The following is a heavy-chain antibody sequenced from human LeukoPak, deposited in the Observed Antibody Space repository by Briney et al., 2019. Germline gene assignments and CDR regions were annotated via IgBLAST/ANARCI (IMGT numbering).Heavy chain of an antibody. CDR2: IYSSGFT. CDR1: GFTVSASY. V-gene: IGHV3-66*01. D-gene: IGHD3-10*01. J-gene: IGHJ4*02. Sequence: GGSLRLSCAASGFTVSASYMNWVRQAPGKGLEWVAIIYSSGFTYYADSVKGRFTMSRDHSENTLYLQMSSLRAEDTAVYYCARVPTGEFEFDYWGQGTLVTVSS. CDR3: ARVPTGEFEFDY.